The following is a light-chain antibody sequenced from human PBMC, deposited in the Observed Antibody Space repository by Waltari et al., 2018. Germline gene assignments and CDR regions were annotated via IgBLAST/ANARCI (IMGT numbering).Light chain of an antibody. J-gene: IGKJ2*01. Sequence: DIVMTQSPDSLALSLGERATINCKSSQSVLYSSNNKNYFAWYQQKPGPPPKLLIYWASTRESGVPDRFSGSGSGTDFTLTISSLQAEDVAVYYCQQYYSTPYTFGQGTKLEIK. V-gene: IGKV4-1*01. CDR3: QQYYSTPYT. CDR1: QSVLYSSNNKNY. CDR2: WAS.